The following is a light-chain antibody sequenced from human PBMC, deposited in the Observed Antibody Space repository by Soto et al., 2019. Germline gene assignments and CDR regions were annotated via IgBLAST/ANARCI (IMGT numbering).Light chain of an antibody. CDR3: QQYGRSPLT. CDR2: GAS. J-gene: IGKJ4*01. Sequence: DIVLTQSPGTLSLSPGDRATLSCRASQSVTSSSLAWYQQKPGQAPRLLIYGASSWATGIPDRFSGSGSGTDFTLTISRLEPEDFAVYFCQQYGRSPLTFGGGTKVEIK. V-gene: IGKV3-20*01. CDR1: QSVTSSS.